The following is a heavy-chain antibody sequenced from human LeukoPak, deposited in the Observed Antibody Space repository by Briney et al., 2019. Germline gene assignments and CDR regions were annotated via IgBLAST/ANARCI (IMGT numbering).Heavy chain of an antibody. CDR1: GFTFSSYN. CDR2: MSSSSNYI. CDR3: ARDTLGIPTD. J-gene: IGHJ4*02. Sequence: GGSLRLSCAASGFTFSSYNMNWVRQAPGKGLEWVSSMSSSSNYIYYADSVKGRFTISRDNAKNSLYLQMNSLRAEDTAVYYCARDTLGIPTDWGQGTLVTVSS. V-gene: IGHV3-21*01. D-gene: IGHD7-27*01.